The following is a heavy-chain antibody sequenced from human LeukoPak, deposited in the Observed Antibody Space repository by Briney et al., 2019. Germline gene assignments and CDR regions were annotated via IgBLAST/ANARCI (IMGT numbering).Heavy chain of an antibody. Sequence: GGSLRLSCAASGFTFSSYSMNWVRQAPGKGLEWVSSISSSSSYIYYADSVKGRFTISRDNAKNSLCLQMNSLRAEDTAVYYCARDGPQSFDSNDYWGQGTLVTVSS. J-gene: IGHJ4*02. CDR2: ISSSSSYI. CDR1: GFTFSSYS. CDR3: ARDGPQSFDSNDY. V-gene: IGHV3-21*01. D-gene: IGHD3-16*01.